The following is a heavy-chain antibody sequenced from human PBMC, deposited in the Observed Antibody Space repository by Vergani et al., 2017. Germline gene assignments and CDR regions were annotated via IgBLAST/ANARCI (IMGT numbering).Heavy chain of an antibody. CDR3: ARLLGSSSGGDY. V-gene: IGHV4-39*01. J-gene: IGHJ4*02. CDR2: IYYSGST. Sequence: QLQLQESGPGLVKPSETLSLTCTVSGGSISSSSYYWGWIRQPPGKGLEWIGGIYYSGSTYYNPSLKSRVTISVDTSKNQFSLKLSSVTAADTAVYYCARLLGSSSGGDYWGQGTLVTVSS. CDR1: GGSISSSSYY. D-gene: IGHD6-6*01.